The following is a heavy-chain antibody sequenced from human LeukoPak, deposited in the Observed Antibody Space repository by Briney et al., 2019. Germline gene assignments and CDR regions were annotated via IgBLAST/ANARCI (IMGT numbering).Heavy chain of an antibody. J-gene: IGHJ4*02. D-gene: IGHD6-19*01. V-gene: IGHV1-2*02. Sequence: ASVKVSCKASGYTFTDYYMHRVRQAPGQGPEWMGWINPNSAGTNYAQKFEGRVTMTRDTSISTAYMELTRLRSDDTAVYYCAREDSGWYVDYWGQGTLVTVSS. CDR2: INPNSAGT. CDR3: AREDSGWYVDY. CDR1: GYTFTDYY.